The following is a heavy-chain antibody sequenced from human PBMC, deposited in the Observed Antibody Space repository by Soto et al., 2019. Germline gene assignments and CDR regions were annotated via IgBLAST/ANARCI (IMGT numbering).Heavy chain of an antibody. CDR3: ATWPHYGDYPRDY. CDR1: GYSFTSYW. D-gene: IGHD4-17*01. CDR2: IYPGDSDT. V-gene: IGHV5-51*01. J-gene: IGHJ4*02. Sequence: PGESLKISWKGSGYSFTSYWIGWVRQMPGKGLEWMGIIYPGDSDTRYSPSFQGQVTISADKSISTAYLQWSSLKASDTAMYYCATWPHYGDYPRDYWGQGTLVTVSS.